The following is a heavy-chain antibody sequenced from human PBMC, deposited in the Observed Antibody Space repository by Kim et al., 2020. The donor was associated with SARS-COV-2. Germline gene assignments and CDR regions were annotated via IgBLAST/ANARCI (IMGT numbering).Heavy chain of an antibody. Sequence: SETLSLTCSVSGGSIISGGAYWNWIRQHPGRGLEWIGYIYHTGSTYSNSSLKSRVTISVDMSKNQFSLRLASVTAADTAVYYCARGAVSSAGGDFWGQGTLVTVSS. D-gene: IGHD3-16*01. CDR3: ARGAVSSAGGDF. V-gene: IGHV4-31*03. CDR2: IYHTGST. J-gene: IGHJ4*02. CDR1: GGSIISGGAY.